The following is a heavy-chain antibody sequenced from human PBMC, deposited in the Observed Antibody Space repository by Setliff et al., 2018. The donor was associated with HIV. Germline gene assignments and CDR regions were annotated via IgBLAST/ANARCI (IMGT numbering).Heavy chain of an antibody. J-gene: IGHJ4*02. CDR1: GGTFTNYD. CDR3: ARAIPDYGDYYFDY. Sequence: ASVKVSCKASGGTFTNYDINWVRQAAGQGLEWMGWMNPNSGNTGYAQKFQGRVTMTRSTSITTAYMELSSLRSEDTAVYYCARAIPDYGDYYFDYWGQGTLVTSPQ. CDR2: MNPNSGNT. V-gene: IGHV1-8*02. D-gene: IGHD4-17*01.